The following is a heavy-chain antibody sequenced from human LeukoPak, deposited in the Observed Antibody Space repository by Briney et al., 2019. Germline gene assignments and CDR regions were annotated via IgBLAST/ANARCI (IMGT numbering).Heavy chain of an antibody. V-gene: IGHV4-4*07. Sequence: SETLSLTCTVAGGSISSYYWSWIRQPAGKGLEWIGRIYTSGSTNYNPSLKSRVTISVDTSRNQFSLKLNSVTPADTAVYYCAKPIIIAARGGAFDIWGQGTMVTVSS. CDR2: IYTSGST. CDR3: AKPIIIAARGGAFDI. J-gene: IGHJ3*02. CDR1: GGSISSYY. D-gene: IGHD6-13*01.